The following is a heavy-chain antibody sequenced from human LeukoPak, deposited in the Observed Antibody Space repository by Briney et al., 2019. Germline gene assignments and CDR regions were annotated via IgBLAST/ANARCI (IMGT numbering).Heavy chain of an antibody. J-gene: IGHJ4*02. D-gene: IGHD3-10*01. CDR2: IYYSGST. CDR1: GGSISSSSYY. Sequence: SETLSLTCTVSGGSISSSSYYWGWIRQPPGKGLEWIGSIYYSGSTYYNPSLKSRVTISVDTSKNQFSLKLSSVTAADTAVYYCARGRITMVVLDYWGQGTLVTVSS. V-gene: IGHV4-39*07. CDR3: ARGRITMVVLDY.